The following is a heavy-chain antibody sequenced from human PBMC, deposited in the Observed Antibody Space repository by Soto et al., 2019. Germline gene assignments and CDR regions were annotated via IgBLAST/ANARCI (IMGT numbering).Heavy chain of an antibody. CDR2: ISGSGTTI. CDR1: GFTFSSYE. Sequence: GGSLRLSCVASGFTFSSYEMNWVRLAPGKGLEWVSYISGSGTTIYYADSVKGRFTISRDNARNSLFLQMNSLRAEDTAFYYCAREREDAFDSWRQGTMVTASS. D-gene: IGHD1-26*01. V-gene: IGHV3-48*03. CDR3: AREREDAFDS. J-gene: IGHJ3*02.